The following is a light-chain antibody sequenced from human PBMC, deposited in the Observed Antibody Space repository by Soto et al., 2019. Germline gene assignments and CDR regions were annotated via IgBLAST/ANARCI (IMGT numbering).Light chain of an antibody. Sequence: QSVLTHPPSVAGSPGQGVTISCTGSSSNIGAGYDVHWYQQLPGTAPKLLIYRNSNRPSGVPDRVSGSKSGTSASLAITGLQAEDEADYYCQSYDSSLSGSVFGGGTKLTVL. CDR3: QSYDSSLSGSV. V-gene: IGLV1-40*01. J-gene: IGLJ3*02. CDR1: SSNIGAGYD. CDR2: RNS.